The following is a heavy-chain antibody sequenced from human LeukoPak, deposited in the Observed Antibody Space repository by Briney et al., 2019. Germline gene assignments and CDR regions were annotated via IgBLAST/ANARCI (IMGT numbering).Heavy chain of an antibody. CDR1: GFTFSSYG. D-gene: IGHD6-13*01. CDR2: ISYDGSNK. CDR3: AKDRFVSASATSTYYFDY. V-gene: IGHV3-30*18. Sequence: GGSLRLPCAASGFTFSSYGMHWVRQAQGRGLGWVAVISYDGSNKYYADSVRGRFTISRDNSKNTLFLQMNSLRAEDTAVYYCAKDRFVSASATSTYYFDYWGQGTLVTVSS. J-gene: IGHJ4*02.